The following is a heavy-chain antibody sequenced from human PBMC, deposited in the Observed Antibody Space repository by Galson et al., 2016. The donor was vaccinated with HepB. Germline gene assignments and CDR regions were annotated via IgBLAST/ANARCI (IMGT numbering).Heavy chain of an antibody. V-gene: IGHV3-23*01. D-gene: IGHD3-10*01. CDR2: ISGGGGST. CDR3: VKGLYGSGSSGDY. CDR1: GFTFNSSG. Sequence: SLRLSCAASGFTFNSSGMSWVRQAPGKGLEWVSSISGGGGSTDYAGSVKGRLTISRDNSTNTLYLHLNSLRAEDTAVYFCVKGLYGSGSSGDYWGQGTLVTVSS. J-gene: IGHJ4*02.